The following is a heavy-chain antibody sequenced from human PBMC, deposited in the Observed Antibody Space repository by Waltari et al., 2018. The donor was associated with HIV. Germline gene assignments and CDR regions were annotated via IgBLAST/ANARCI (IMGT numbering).Heavy chain of an antibody. CDR3: ARGDAPLVHSPPDAFHF. J-gene: IGHJ3*01. D-gene: IGHD3-16*01. V-gene: IGHV4-59*01. CDR2: IYHSGYS. CDR1: GGSISTYY. Sequence: QVQLQESGPGLVKPSETLSLTCTVSGGSISTYYWPWIRQSPGKGLEWIGFIYHSGYSKYNPSLESRVTMSVDTSQTLFSLTLNSVTTADTAIYFCARGDAPLVHSPPDAFHFWGQGTLVAVSS.